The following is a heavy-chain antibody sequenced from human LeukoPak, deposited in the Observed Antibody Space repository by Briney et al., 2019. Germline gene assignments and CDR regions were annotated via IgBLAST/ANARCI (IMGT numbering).Heavy chain of an antibody. Sequence: GGSLRLSCVVSGVTVSSSYMSWVRQAPGKGLEWVSVIYSGGSTYYADSVKGRFTIARDNSKNTLYLQMNSLRAEDTAVCYCARDSNYDYWGQGTLVTVSS. CDR3: ARDSNYDY. CDR1: GVTVSSSY. D-gene: IGHD6-13*01. V-gene: IGHV3-66*02. J-gene: IGHJ4*02. CDR2: IYSGGST.